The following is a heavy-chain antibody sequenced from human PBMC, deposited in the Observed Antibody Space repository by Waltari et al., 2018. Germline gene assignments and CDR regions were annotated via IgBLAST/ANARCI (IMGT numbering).Heavy chain of an antibody. Sequence: QVQLVESGGGVVQPGRSLRLSCAASGFTFSSYAMHWVRQAPGKGLEWVAVISYDGSNKYDADSGKGRFTISRDNSKNTLYLQMNSLRAEDTAVYYCARESSGWYWSGWGYWGQGTLVTVSS. J-gene: IGHJ4*02. CDR3: ARESSGWYWSGWGY. V-gene: IGHV3-30*01. CDR2: ISYDGSNK. D-gene: IGHD6-19*01. CDR1: GFTFSSYA.